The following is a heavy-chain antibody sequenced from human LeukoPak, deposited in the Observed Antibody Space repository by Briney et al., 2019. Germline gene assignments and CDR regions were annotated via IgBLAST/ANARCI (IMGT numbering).Heavy chain of an antibody. D-gene: IGHD3-3*01. J-gene: IGHJ4*02. V-gene: IGHV3-7*03. Sequence: GGSLRLSCAASGFTFSSYWMSWVRQAPGKGLEWVANIKQDGSEKYYVDSVKGRFTISRDNAKNSLYLQMNSLRAEDTAVYYCAKDPLYYDFWSGSFDYWGQGTLVTVSS. CDR1: GFTFSSYW. CDR3: AKDPLYYDFWSGSFDY. CDR2: IKQDGSEK.